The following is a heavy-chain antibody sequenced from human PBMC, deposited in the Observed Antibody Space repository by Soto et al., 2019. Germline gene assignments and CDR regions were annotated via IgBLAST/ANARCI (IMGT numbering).Heavy chain of an antibody. V-gene: IGHV3-66*01. CDR1: GFTVSSKY. CDR2: MQSGGPT. D-gene: IGHD2-15*01. J-gene: IGHJ6*04. Sequence: EVQLVESGGGLVQPGGSLRLSCAASGFTVSSKYMSWVRQAPGKGLEWGSLMQSGGPTYYADSVKGRFTISRDTSENTVHLQMDSLRAEDTAVYYCARVYVLCDGGRCYGVPLDGWGKVTTVTVSS. CDR3: ARVYVLCDGGRCYGVPLDG.